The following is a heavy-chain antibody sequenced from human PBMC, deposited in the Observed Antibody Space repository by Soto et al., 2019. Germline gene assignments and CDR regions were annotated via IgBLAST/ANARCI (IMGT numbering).Heavy chain of an antibody. CDR3: ARGDDVWGSYRPYGMDV. Sequence: QVQLVQSGAEVKKPGSSVKVSCKASGGTFSSYAISWVRQAPGQGLEWMGGIIPIFGTANYAQKFQGRVTMTGDESTSTAYMGLSSLRSDDAAVYYCARGDDVWGSYRPYGMDVWGQGTTVTVSS. CDR2: IIPIFGTA. D-gene: IGHD3-16*02. J-gene: IGHJ6*02. V-gene: IGHV1-69*12. CDR1: GGTFSSYA.